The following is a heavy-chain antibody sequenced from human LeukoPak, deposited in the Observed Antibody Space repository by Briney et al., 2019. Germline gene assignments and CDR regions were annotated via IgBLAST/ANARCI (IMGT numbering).Heavy chain of an antibody. D-gene: IGHD3-22*01. Sequence: GASVKVSCKVSGYTPTELSMHWVRQAPGKGLEWMGGFDPEDGETIYAQKFQGRVTMTEDTSTDTAYMELSSLRSEDTAVYYCATVAHYYDSSGYLVLGGFDYWGQGTLVTVSS. CDR1: GYTPTELS. V-gene: IGHV1-24*01. CDR2: FDPEDGET. CDR3: ATVAHYYDSSGYLVLGGFDY. J-gene: IGHJ4*02.